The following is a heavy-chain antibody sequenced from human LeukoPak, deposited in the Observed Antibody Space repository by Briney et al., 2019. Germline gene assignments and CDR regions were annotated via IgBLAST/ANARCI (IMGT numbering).Heavy chain of an antibody. CDR2: IYTSGST. V-gene: IGHV4-61*02. CDR1: GGSICSGSYY. CDR3: ARAVSGSYFDY. J-gene: IGHJ4*02. Sequence: SETLSLTCTVSGGSICSGSYYWSWIRQPAGKGLEWIGRIYTSGSTNYNPSLKSRVTISVDTSKNQFSLKLSSVTAADTAVYYCARAVSGSYFDYWGQGTLVTVSS. D-gene: IGHD1-26*01.